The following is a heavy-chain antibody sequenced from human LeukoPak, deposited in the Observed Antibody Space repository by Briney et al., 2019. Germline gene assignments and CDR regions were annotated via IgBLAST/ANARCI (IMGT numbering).Heavy chain of an antibody. CDR1: GGSISSGDYY. V-gene: IGHV3-11*01. CDR3: ACGAPDVGY. CDR2: ISSSGSTI. J-gene: IGHJ4*02. D-gene: IGHD2-21*01. Sequence: LSLTCTVSGGSISSGDYYWSWIRQPPGKGLEWVSYISSSGSTIYYADSVKGRFTISRDNAKNSLYLQMNSLRAEDTAVYYCACGAPDVGYWGQGTLVTVSS.